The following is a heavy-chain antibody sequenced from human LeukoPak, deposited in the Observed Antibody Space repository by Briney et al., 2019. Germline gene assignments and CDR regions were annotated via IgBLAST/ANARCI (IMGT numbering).Heavy chain of an antibody. CDR2: INHSGST. Sequence: SETLSLTCAVYGGSFSGYYWSWIRQPPGKGLEWIGEINHSGSTNYNPSLKSRVIIIIDTPKNHFSLTLSSVTAADTAVYYCARSDGYGLVGIWGRGTMVTVSS. J-gene: IGHJ3*02. D-gene: IGHD3-10*01. CDR1: GGSFSGYY. CDR3: ARSDGYGLVGI. V-gene: IGHV4-34*01.